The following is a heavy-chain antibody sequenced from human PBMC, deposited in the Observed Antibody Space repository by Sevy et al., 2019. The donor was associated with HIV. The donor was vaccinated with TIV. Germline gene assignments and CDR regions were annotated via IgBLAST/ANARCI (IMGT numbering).Heavy chain of an antibody. J-gene: IGHJ6*02. Sequence: GGSLRLSCAVSGFTFRNFWMSWVRQAPGKGLEWVANIRQDGSEKYYVDSVRGRFTISRDNAKNSLFLQLNSLRADDTAMYYCAKSYFGSGTIYGLDLWGRGTTVTVSS. D-gene: IGHD3-10*01. CDR1: GFTFRNFW. CDR3: AKSYFGSGTIYGLDL. V-gene: IGHV3-7*01. CDR2: IRQDGSEK.